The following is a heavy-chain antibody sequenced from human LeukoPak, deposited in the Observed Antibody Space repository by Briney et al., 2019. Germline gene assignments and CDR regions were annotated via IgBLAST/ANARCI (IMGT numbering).Heavy chain of an antibody. CDR1: GGSISSSNW. CDR3: ARGGYYGSGNDFRFDP. Sequence: SETLSLTCAVSGGSISSSNWWSWVRQPPGKGLEWIGEIYHSGSTNYNPSLKSRVTISVDKSKNQFSLKLSSVTAADTAIYYCARGGYYGSGNDFRFDPWGQGTLVTVSS. CDR2: IYHSGST. D-gene: IGHD3-10*01. V-gene: IGHV4-4*02. J-gene: IGHJ5*02.